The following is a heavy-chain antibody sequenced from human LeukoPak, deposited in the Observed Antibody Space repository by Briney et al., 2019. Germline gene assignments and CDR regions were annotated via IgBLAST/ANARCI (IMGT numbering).Heavy chain of an antibody. J-gene: IGHJ3*02. CDR1: GFTFSSYA. Sequence: GGSLRLSCAASGFTFSSYAMHWVRQAPGKGLEWVAVISYDGSNKYYADSVKGRFTISRDNSKNTLYLQMNSLRAEDTAVYYCARAPERDCGDINAFDIWGQGTMVTVSS. V-gene: IGHV3-30-3*01. CDR3: ARAPERDCGDINAFDI. CDR2: ISYDGSNK. D-gene: IGHD4-17*01.